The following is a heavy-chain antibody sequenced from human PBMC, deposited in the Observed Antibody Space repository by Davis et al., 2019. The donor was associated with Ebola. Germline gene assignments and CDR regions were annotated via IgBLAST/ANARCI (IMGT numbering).Heavy chain of an antibody. Sequence: PGGSLRLSCAASGFTFSSYWMHWVRQAPGKGLVWVSRINPDGSFTDYADSVKGRFSISRDSTSNTLYLQMNGLRAEDTAVYYCARSTGQPDYWGPGSLVTVSS. CDR3: ARSTGQPDY. D-gene: IGHD1-14*01. J-gene: IGHJ4*02. CDR1: GFTFSSYW. V-gene: IGHV3-74*01. CDR2: INPDGSFT.